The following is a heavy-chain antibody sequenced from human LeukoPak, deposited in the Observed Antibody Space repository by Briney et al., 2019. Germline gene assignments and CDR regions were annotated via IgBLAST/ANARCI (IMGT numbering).Heavy chain of an antibody. J-gene: IGHJ4*02. V-gene: IGHV3-30-3*01. CDR1: GFTFSSYA. CDR2: ISYDGSNK. D-gene: IGHD1-7*01. CDR3: ARGTRYNWNSPNYFDY. Sequence: QAGGSLRLSCAASGFTFSSYAMHWVRQAPGKGLEWVAVISYDGSNKYYADSVKGRFTISRDNSKNTLYLQMNSLRAEDTAVYYCARGTRYNWNSPNYFDYWGQGTLVTVSS.